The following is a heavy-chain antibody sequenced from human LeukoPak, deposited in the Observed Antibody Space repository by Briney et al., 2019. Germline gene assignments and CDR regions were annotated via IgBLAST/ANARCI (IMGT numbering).Heavy chain of an antibody. Sequence: PGESLRLSCAASGFTFKKYWMNWVRQAPGKGLEWVSYISSSSSTIYYADSVKGRFTISRDNAKNSLYLQMNSLRAEDTAVYYCARDGGVRVAATLFDYWGQGTLVTVSS. J-gene: IGHJ4*02. D-gene: IGHD2-15*01. CDR1: GFTFKKYW. CDR3: ARDGGVRVAATLFDY. CDR2: ISSSSSTI. V-gene: IGHV3-48*04.